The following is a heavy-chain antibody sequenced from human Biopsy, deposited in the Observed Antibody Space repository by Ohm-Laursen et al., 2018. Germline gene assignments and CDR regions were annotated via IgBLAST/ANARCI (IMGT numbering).Heavy chain of an antibody. J-gene: IGHJ4*02. CDR3: ARDRREHYQLDS. D-gene: IGHD2-2*01. V-gene: IGHV3-33*01. CDR1: GFIFKSYG. Sequence: SLRLSCAASGFIFKSYGMHWVRQAPGKGLEWVALIWYDGSDQYYADSVKGRFTISRDNSKNTVYLQMNSLRAEDTAVYYCARDRREHYQLDSWGQGTRVTVSS. CDR2: IWYDGSDQ.